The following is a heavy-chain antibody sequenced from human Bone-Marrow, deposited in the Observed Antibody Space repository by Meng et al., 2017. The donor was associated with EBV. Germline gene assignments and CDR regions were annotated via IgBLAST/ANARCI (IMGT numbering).Heavy chain of an antibody. CDR1: GGTFRSDA. CDR2: LIPLSDAP. V-gene: IGHV1-69*01. D-gene: IGHD3-10*01. CDR3: ASESGRGFTPDY. Sequence: QGQVVQSGAEVKKPGSSVKVPCKTSGGTFRSDAISWVRQAPGQGLEWMGGLIPLSDAPHYAQKFQGRVTITADESTSTHYLDLSGLRAEDTAVYYCASESGRGFTPDYWGQGTLVTVSS. J-gene: IGHJ4*02.